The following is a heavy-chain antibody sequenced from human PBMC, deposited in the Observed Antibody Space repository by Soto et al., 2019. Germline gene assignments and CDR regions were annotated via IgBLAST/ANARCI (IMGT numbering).Heavy chain of an antibody. Sequence: ASVKVSCKASGYTFTSYAMHWVRQAPGQRLEWMGWINAGNGNTKYSQKFQGRVTTTRDTSASTAYMELSSLRSEDTAVYYCARGKSITGTPYAFDYWGQGTLVTVPQ. CDR2: INAGNGNT. D-gene: IGHD1-7*01. CDR1: GYTFTSYA. CDR3: ARGKSITGTPYAFDY. V-gene: IGHV1-3*01. J-gene: IGHJ4*02.